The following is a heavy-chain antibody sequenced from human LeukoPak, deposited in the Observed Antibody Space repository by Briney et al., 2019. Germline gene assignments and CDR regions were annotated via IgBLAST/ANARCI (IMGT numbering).Heavy chain of an antibody. J-gene: IGHJ5*02. Sequence: SETLSLTCTVSGGSISRGDYYWSWIRQPPGKGLEWIGYMYYSGSTYYNPSLKSRVTISVDTSKNQFSLKLSSGTAADTAVYYCARPYYYDSRIDPWGQGTLVTVSS. CDR3: ARPYYYDSRIDP. D-gene: IGHD3-22*01. V-gene: IGHV4-30-4*01. CDR2: MYYSGST. CDR1: GGSISRGDYY.